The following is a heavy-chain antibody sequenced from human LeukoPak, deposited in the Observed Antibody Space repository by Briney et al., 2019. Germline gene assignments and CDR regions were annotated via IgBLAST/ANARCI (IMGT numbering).Heavy chain of an antibody. Sequence: GGSLRLSCAVSGFTFSSYNMHWVRQAPGKGLEWISYISSTSSTIYYADSVKGRLTISRVNAKNLLYLQMNSLRAEDTAVYYCVLAVDYWGQGTLVTVSS. CDR3: VLAVDY. D-gene: IGHD1-26*01. CDR1: GFTFSSYN. CDR2: ISSTSSTI. V-gene: IGHV3-48*04. J-gene: IGHJ4*02.